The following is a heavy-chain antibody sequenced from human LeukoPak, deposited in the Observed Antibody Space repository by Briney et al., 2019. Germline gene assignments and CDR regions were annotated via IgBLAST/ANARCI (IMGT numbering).Heavy chain of an antibody. Sequence: PGGSLRLSCAASGFIVSRKYMSWVRQAPGKGLEWGSGIYSGGSADYADSVKGRFTISRDNSKNTLHLQMKSLRAEDTAVYYCAKMSNYYNSLGYYAFDIWGQGTMVTVSS. D-gene: IGHD3-22*01. CDR2: IYSGGSA. CDR1: GFIVSRKY. CDR3: AKMSNYYNSLGYYAFDI. V-gene: IGHV3-66*01. J-gene: IGHJ3*02.